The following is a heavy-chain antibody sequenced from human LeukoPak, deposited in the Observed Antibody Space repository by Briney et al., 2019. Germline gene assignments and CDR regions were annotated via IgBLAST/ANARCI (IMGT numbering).Heavy chain of an antibody. CDR1: GGSISSYY. CDR2: IYYSGST. V-gene: IGHV4-59*01. CDR3: ARSSGRRGSWSDP. J-gene: IGHJ5*02. D-gene: IGHD1-26*01. Sequence: PSETLSLTCTVSGGSISSYYWSWIRQPPGKGLEWIGYIYYSGSTNYNPSLKSRVTISVDTSKNQFSLKLSSVTAADTAVYYCARSSGRRGSWSDPWGQGTLVTVSS.